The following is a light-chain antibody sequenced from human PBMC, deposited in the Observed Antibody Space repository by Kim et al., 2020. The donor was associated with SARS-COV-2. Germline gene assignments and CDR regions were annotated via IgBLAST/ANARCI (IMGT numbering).Light chain of an antibody. CDR1: QSVSSSF. CDR2: GTA. CDR3: HQYGSSPPYS. J-gene: IGKJ2*03. Sequence: EIVLTQSPGTLSLSPGERATLACRASQSVSSSFLAWYLHKPGQAPRLLIYGTANRATGIPDRCNGSGSGTDFTLTISRREPEDYAVYYCHQYGSSPPYSFGQGTKLEI. V-gene: IGKV3-20*01.